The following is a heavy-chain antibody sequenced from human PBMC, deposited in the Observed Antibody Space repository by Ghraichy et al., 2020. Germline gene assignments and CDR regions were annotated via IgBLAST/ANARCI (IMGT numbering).Heavy chain of an antibody. D-gene: IGHD2-2*01. Sequence: SVKVSCKASGGTFSTSIIGWVRQAPGQGLEWMGRVSTSLGFADYAQKFQGRLRITADKSTNTAYMDLSSLRSDDTAVYYCARRATSYDYFDYWGQGTLVTVSS. V-gene: IGHV1-69*02. CDR1: GGTFSTSI. CDR3: ARRATSYDYFDY. CDR2: VSTSLGFA. J-gene: IGHJ4*02.